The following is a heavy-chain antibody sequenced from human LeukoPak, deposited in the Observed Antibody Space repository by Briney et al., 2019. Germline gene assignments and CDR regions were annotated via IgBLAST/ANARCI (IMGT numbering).Heavy chain of an antibody. CDR3: ARDFTSQNFFDH. D-gene: IGHD3-3*01. CDR1: GFTFTNYA. CDR2: ISGSGDGT. J-gene: IGHJ4*01. V-gene: IGHV3-23*01. Sequence: GGSLRLSCAASGFTFTNYAMAWVRQAPGKGLEWVSSISGSGDGTNYADSVKGRFTISGDDAKNSLFLQMNNLRAEDTAIYYCARDFTSQNFFDHWGQGTLVTVSS.